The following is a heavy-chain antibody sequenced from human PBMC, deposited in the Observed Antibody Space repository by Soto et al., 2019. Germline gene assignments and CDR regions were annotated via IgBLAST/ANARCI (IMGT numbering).Heavy chain of an antibody. CDR2: ISGSGSFT. Sequence: VGSLRLSGAASGFTFRTYAMNWVRQARGKGLEWISAISGSGSFTHYADSVRGRFTISRDNSQNQLYLQMNNLRGDDTAMYYCAKIPTGSGSSKFDYWGQGIQVTVSS. CDR1: GFTFRTYA. D-gene: IGHD3-10*01. J-gene: IGHJ4*02. V-gene: IGHV3-23*01. CDR3: AKIPTGSGSSKFDY.